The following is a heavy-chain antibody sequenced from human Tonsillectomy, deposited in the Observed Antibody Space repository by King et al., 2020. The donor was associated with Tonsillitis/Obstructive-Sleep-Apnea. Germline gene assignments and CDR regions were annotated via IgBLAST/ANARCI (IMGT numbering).Heavy chain of an antibody. CDR1: GFTFSRHG. V-gene: IGHV3-30*03. D-gene: IGHD1-7*01. J-gene: IGHJ4*02. Sequence: VQLVESGGGVVQPGRSLRLSCAASGFTFSRHGMHWVRQAPGKGLVWVAVISYDGNNKYYADSVKGRFTISRDNSKNKLYLQMNSLRAEDTAVYYCAIRPITGTAGIDYWGQGTLVTVSS. CDR2: ISYDGNNK. CDR3: AIRPITGTAGIDY.